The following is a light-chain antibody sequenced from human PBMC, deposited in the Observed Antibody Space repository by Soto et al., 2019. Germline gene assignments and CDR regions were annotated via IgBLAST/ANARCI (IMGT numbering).Light chain of an antibody. CDR1: QGVSSY. Sequence: IVLTQSPATLSLSPGERATLSCRASQGVSSYLAWYQQKPGQAPRLLIYDASNRATGIPARFSGSGSGTDFTLTISSLEPEDFAVYYCQQYKNWPPITFGQGTRLEIK. V-gene: IGKV3-11*01. CDR2: DAS. J-gene: IGKJ5*01. CDR3: QQYKNWPPIT.